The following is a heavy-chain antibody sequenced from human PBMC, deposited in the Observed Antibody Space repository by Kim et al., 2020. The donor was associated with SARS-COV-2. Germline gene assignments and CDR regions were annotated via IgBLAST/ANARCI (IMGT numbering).Heavy chain of an antibody. J-gene: IGHJ2*01. CDR1: GGSFSGYY. CDR2: INHSGST. V-gene: IGHV4-34*01. Sequence: SETLSLTCAVYGGSFSGYYWSWIRQPPGKGLEWIGEINHSGSTNYNPSLKSRVTISVDTSKNQFSLKLSSVTAADTAVYYCARKHSSRYWYFDLWGRGTL. CDR3: ARKHSSRYWYFDL. D-gene: IGHD6-13*01.